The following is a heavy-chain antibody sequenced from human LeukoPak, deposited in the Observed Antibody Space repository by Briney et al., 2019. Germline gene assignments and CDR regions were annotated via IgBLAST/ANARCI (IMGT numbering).Heavy chain of an antibody. CDR1: GFTFSTYW. D-gene: IGHD3-10*01. J-gene: IGHJ4*02. V-gene: IGHV3-74*03. CDR2: INGDGSTT. Sequence: GGSLRLSCTASGFTFSTYWINWVRQSPGKGLVWVALINGDGSTTTHADSVKGRFTISRDNAKNTAYLQMNSLRDEDTAVYFCARAYAGSPDYWGQGTLVTVSA. CDR3: ARAYAGSPDY.